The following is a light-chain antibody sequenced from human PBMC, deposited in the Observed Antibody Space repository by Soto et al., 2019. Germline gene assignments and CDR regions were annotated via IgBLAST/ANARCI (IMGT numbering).Light chain of an antibody. CDR2: DNY. V-gene: IGLV1-51*01. CDR1: SSNIGKTF. J-gene: IGLJ1*01. Sequence: QSVLPQPPAVSAAPGQKVTISCSGTSSNIGKTFVSWYQHLPGTAPKLLIYDNYKRPSGIPDRFSGSKSGTSATLGITGLQTGDEADYYCSSYTSSSTYVFGTGTKVTVL. CDR3: SSYTSSSTYV.